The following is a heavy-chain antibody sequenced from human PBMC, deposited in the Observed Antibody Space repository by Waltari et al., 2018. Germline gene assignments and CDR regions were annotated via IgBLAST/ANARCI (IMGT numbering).Heavy chain of an antibody. Sequence: WAGQAPGKVLECVSAIKNNGGSTYYANSVKGRFTISRDNSKNTLYLRMGSLRAEDMGVYYCAREDDGYFDYWGQGTLVTVSS. V-gene: IGHV3-64*01. CDR3: AREDDGYFDY. CDR2: IKNNGGST. J-gene: IGHJ4*02. D-gene: IGHD1-1*01.